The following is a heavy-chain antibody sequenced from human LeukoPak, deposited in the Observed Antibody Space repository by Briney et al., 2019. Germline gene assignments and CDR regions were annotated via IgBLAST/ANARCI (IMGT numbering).Heavy chain of an antibody. CDR1: GYTFTSYY. Sequence: GASVKVSCKASGYTFTSYYMHGVRQAPGQGLEWMGIINPSGAGTSYAQKFQGRVTMTRDTSTSTVYMELSSLRSEDTAVYYCARDQDVNYDFWSGYHWFDPWGQGTLVTVSS. V-gene: IGHV1-46*01. CDR3: ARDQDVNYDFWSGYHWFDP. D-gene: IGHD3-3*01. CDR2: INPSGAGT. J-gene: IGHJ5*02.